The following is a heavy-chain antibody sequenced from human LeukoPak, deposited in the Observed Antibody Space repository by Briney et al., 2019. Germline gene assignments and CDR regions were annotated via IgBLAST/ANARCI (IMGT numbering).Heavy chain of an antibody. D-gene: IGHD3-9*01. J-gene: IGHJ4*02. Sequence: GGSLRLSCAASRFTFTSYAMSRVRQAPGNGLEWASAISGSGGSTYYADSVKGRFTISRDNSKNTLYLQMNSLRAEDTAVYFCAQNTAYDILTGYNYFDYWGQGTLVTVSS. V-gene: IGHV3-23*01. CDR1: RFTFTSYA. CDR3: AQNTAYDILTGYNYFDY. CDR2: ISGSGGST.